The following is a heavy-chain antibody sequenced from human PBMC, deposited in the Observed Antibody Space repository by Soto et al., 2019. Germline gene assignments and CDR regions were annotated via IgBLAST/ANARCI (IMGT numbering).Heavy chain of an antibody. CDR3: AKDRDYGDYRPVLDY. CDR2: ISYDGSNK. J-gene: IGHJ4*02. V-gene: IGHV3-30*18. Sequence: GGSLRLSCAASGSTFSSYGMHWVRQAPGKGLEWVAVISYDGSNKYYADSVKGRFTTSRDNSKNTLYLQMNSLRAEDTAVYYCAKDRDYGDYRPVLDYWGQGTLVTVSS. CDR1: GSTFSSYG. D-gene: IGHD4-17*01.